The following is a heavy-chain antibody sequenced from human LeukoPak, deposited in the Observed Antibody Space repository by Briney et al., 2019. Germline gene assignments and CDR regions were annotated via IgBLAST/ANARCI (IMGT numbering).Heavy chain of an antibody. Sequence: GGSLRLSCAASGFTFSSYAMHWVRQAPGKGQEWVAVISYDGSNKYYADSVKGRFTISRDNSKNTLYLQMNSLRAEDTAVYYCARDTLDEGYSYGDGGYWGQGTLVTVSS. CDR1: GFTFSSYA. CDR2: ISYDGSNK. V-gene: IGHV3-30-3*01. J-gene: IGHJ4*02. CDR3: ARDTLDEGYSYGDGGY. D-gene: IGHD5-18*01.